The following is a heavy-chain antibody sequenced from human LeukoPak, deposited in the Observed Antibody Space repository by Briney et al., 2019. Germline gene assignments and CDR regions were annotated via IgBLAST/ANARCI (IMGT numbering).Heavy chain of an antibody. J-gene: IGHJ4*02. CDR3: ARGDPDYYDSSGYRY. Sequence: GGSLRLSSAASGFTFSNYWMSWVRQAPGKGLEWVANIKQDGSENYYVDSVKGRFNISRDNAKNSLYLQMNSLRAEDTAVYYCARGDPDYYDSSGYRYWGQGILVTVSS. CDR2: IKQDGSEN. D-gene: IGHD3-22*01. V-gene: IGHV3-7*01. CDR1: GFTFSNYW.